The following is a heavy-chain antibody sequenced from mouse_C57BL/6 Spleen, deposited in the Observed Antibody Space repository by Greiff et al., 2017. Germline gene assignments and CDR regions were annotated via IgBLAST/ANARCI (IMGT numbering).Heavy chain of an antibody. D-gene: IGHD2-1*01. V-gene: IGHV1-9*01. CDR2: ILPGSGST. CDR1: GYTFTGYW. CDR3: ARREGMFYGRDWFAC. Sequence: QVQLQQSGAELMKPGASVKLSCKASGYTFTGYWIAWVKQRPGHGLEWIGEILPGSGSTNYNEKFKGKATLTADTSSNTAYMQLSSLTTEDSAIYNCARREGMFYGRDWFACWGQGTLVTVSA. J-gene: IGHJ3*01.